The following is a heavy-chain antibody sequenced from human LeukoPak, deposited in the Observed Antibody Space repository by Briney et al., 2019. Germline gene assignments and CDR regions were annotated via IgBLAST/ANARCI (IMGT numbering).Heavy chain of an antibody. CDR2: TSSSGSTI. CDR1: GFTFSDYY. CDR3: ARDLYYDILTGPSGY. D-gene: IGHD3-9*01. Sequence: GGSLRLSCAASGFTFSDYYMSWIRQAPGKGLEWVSYTSSSGSTIYYADSVKGRFTISRDNAKNSLYLQMNSLRAEDTAVYYCARDLYYDILTGPSGYWGQGTLVTVSS. J-gene: IGHJ4*02. V-gene: IGHV3-11*01.